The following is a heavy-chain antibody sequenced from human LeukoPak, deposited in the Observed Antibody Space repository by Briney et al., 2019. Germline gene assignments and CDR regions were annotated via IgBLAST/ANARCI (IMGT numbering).Heavy chain of an antibody. CDR3: ARAVTYGDYVPDYYYYGMDV. CDR1: GGSISSSSYY. CDR2: IYYSGST. V-gene: IGHV4-39*07. J-gene: IGHJ6*02. D-gene: IGHD4-17*01. Sequence: SETLSLTCTVYGGSISSSSYYWGWIRQPPGKGLEWIGSIYYSGSTNYNPSLKSRVTISVDTSKNQFSLKLSSVTAADTAVYYCARAVTYGDYVPDYYYYGMDVWGQGTTVTVSS.